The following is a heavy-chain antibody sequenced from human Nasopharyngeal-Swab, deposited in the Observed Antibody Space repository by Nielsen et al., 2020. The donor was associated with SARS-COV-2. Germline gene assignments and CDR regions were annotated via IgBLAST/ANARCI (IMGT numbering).Heavy chain of an antibody. J-gene: IGHJ4*02. D-gene: IGHD3-3*01. CDR2: IYTDGTT. CDR1: GGSISSGSYY. Sequence: SETLSLTCTVSGGSISSGSYYWSWIRQPAGKGLEWIGRIYTDGTTNYISSLKSRVTISVDTSKNQFSLKLSSVTAADTAVYYCARHHFQTIFGVVTSTWYFDYWGQGTLVTVSS. V-gene: IGHV4-61*02. CDR3: ARHHFQTIFGVVTSTWYFDY.